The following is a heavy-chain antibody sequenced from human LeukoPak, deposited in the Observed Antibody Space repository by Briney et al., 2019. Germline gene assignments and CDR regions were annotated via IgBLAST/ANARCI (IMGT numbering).Heavy chain of an antibody. J-gene: IGHJ3*02. V-gene: IGHV3-30*04. CDR2: ISYDGSNK. CDR1: GFTFSSYA. Sequence: GGSLRLSCAASGFTFSSYAMHWVRQAPGKGLEWVAVISYDGSNKYYADSVKGRFTISRDNSKNTLYLQMNSLRAEDTAVYYCARDADPEDALDIWGQGTMVTVSS. CDR3: ARDADPEDALDI.